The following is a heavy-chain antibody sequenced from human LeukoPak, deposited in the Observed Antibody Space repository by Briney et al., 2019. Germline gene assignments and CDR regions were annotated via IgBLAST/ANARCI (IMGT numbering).Heavy chain of an antibody. V-gene: IGHV3-30*18. CDR2: ISYDGSNK. CDR3: AKDGGLLTTRYYFDY. Sequence: GGSLRLSCAASGFTFSSYGMHRVRQAPGKGLEWVAVISYDGSNKYYADSVKGRFTTSRDNSKNTLYLQMNSLRAEDTAVYYCAKDGGLLTTRYYFDYWGQGTLVTVSS. CDR1: GFTFSSYG. D-gene: IGHD4-11*01. J-gene: IGHJ4*02.